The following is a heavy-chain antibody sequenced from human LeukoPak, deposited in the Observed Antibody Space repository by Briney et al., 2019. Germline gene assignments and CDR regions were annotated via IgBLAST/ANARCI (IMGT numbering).Heavy chain of an antibody. J-gene: IGHJ4*02. D-gene: IGHD2-2*01. Sequence: ASVKVSCKASGGTFSSYAFSWVRQAPGQGLEWMGGIIPIFGTANYAQKFQGRVTITADESTSTAYMELSSLRSEDTAVYYCARGSGSSTGTSFAFDYWGQGTLVTVSS. CDR2: IIPIFGTA. CDR1: GGTFSSYA. CDR3: ARGSGSSTGTSFAFDY. V-gene: IGHV1-69*13.